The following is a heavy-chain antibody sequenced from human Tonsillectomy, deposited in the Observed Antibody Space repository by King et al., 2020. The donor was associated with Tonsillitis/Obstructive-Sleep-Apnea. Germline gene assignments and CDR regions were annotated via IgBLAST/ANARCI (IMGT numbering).Heavy chain of an antibody. D-gene: IGHD3-10*01. V-gene: IGHV3-15*07. CDR1: GFTFTNAW. CDR3: TTLASYTYYYGMAV. J-gene: IGHJ6*02. CDR2: IKSKTDGGTT. Sequence: VQLVESGGGLVKPGGSLRLSCAASGFTFTNAWMNWVRQAPGKGLEWVGRIKSKTDGGTTDYAAPVKGRFTISRDDSRNTLYVQMSSLKTEDTAVYYCTTLASYTYYYGMAVWGQGTTVTVSS.